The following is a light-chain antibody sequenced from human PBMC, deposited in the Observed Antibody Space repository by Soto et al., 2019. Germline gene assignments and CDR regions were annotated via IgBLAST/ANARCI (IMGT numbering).Light chain of an antibody. V-gene: IGLV2-14*01. CDR2: GIS. CDR1: SCDIGGYNY. J-gene: IGLJ2*01. Sequence: QSALTQPASVSGSPGQSITISCTGTSCDIGGYNYVSWYQQYPGKAPKLMIFGISDRPSGVSNRFSGSKSGTTASLTIAGLQAEDEAYYYYFSYKTSSTVVVFGGGTKVTVL. CDR3: FSYKTSSTVVV.